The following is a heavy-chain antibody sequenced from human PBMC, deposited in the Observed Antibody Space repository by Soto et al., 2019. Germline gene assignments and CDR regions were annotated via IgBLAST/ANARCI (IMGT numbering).Heavy chain of an antibody. CDR3: ARSGYSSGWYDY. CDR2: IGTAGDT. Sequence: GGSLRLSCAASGFTFSSYDMHWVRQATGKGLEWVSAIGTAGDTYYPGSMKGRFTISRENAKNSLYLQMNSLRAGDTAVYYCARSGYSSGWYDYWGQGTLVTVSS. J-gene: IGHJ4*02. D-gene: IGHD6-19*01. CDR1: GFTFSSYD. V-gene: IGHV3-13*01.